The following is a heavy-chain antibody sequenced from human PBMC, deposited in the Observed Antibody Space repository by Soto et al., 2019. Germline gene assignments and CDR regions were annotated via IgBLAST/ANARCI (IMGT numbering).Heavy chain of an antibody. CDR3: ARGAVTPDS. CDR2: ISASGGST. Sequence: PGGSLRLSCAASGFTFDSFAMTWVRQAPGKGLEWVSAISASGGSTCYADSVKGRFTISRDSSKNTLYLQMNSLRAEDTAVYYCARGAVTPDSWGQGTLVTVSS. CDR1: GFTFDSFA. V-gene: IGHV3-23*01. J-gene: IGHJ4*02. D-gene: IGHD3-10*01.